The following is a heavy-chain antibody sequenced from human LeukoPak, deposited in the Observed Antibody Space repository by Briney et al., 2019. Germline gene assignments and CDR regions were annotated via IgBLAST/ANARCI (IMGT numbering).Heavy chain of an antibody. CDR3: ARDLLVPGIAAAALDY. V-gene: IGHV3-48*03. J-gene: IGHJ4*02. CDR2: ISSSGSTI. D-gene: IGHD6-13*01. Sequence: PGGSLRLSRAASGFTFSSYEMNWVRQAPGKGLEWVSYISSSGSTIYYADSVKGRFTISRDNAKNSLYLQMNSLRAEDTAVYYCARDLLVPGIAAAALDYWGQGTLVTVSS. CDR1: GFTFSSYE.